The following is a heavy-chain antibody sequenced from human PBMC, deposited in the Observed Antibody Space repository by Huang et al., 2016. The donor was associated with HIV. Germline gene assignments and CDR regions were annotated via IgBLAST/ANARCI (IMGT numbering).Heavy chain of an antibody. CDR1: GFKFAFYW. CDR3: ARGGSGYDY. V-gene: IGHV3-7*01. Sequence: EVQLVQSGGGLVQPGKSLTLSCAGSGFKFAFYWISWVRQAPGKGLGLVTNIREDGGERHYVGPVKGRFTISRDNAKNSVYLQMDSLRVDDTAVYFCARGGSGYDYWGQGSLVTVSS. D-gene: IGHD5-12*01. J-gene: IGHJ4*02. CDR2: IREDGGER.